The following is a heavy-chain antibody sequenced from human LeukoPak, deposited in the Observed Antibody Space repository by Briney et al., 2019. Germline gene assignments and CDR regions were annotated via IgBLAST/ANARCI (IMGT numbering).Heavy chain of an antibody. CDR3: AGQIYCSGGSCYPYFDY. CDR2: IYYSGST. J-gene: IGHJ4*02. D-gene: IGHD2-15*01. V-gene: IGHV4-59*08. Sequence: SETLSHTCTVSGGSISSYYWSWIRQPPGKGLEWIGYIYYSGSTNYNPSLKSRVTISVDTSKNQFSLKLSSVTAADTAVYYCAGQIYCSGGSCYPYFDYWGQGTLVTVSS. CDR1: GGSISSYY.